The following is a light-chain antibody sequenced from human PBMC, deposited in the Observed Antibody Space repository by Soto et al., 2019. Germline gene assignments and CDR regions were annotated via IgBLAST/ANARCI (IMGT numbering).Light chain of an antibody. CDR2: GAS. CDR3: QQYNNRPFS. CDR1: QSVSTSY. Sequence: EIVLTQSPGTLSLSPVERATLFCRASQSVSTSYLSWYQQKPGQAPRLLMYGASSRATGIPYRFSGSGSGKDFTLTISRLEPEDYAVSFCQQYNNRPFSFGQGTRLEI. J-gene: IGKJ5*01. V-gene: IGKV3-20*01.